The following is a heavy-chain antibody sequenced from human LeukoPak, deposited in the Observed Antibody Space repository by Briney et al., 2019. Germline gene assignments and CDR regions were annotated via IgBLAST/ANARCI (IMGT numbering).Heavy chain of an antibody. D-gene: IGHD6-13*01. J-gene: IGHJ5*02. CDR2: ISGNGGST. CDR1: GLPFSSYA. V-gene: IGHV3-23*01. CDR3: AKEKYSSSSNWFHR. Sequence: GGGLRTPFAAAGLPFSSYAMRWGRRAAGKGGGWGSAISGNGGSTYYADSVKGRFTISRDNSKNTLYLQMNSLRAEDTAVYYCAKEKYSSSSNWFHRWGQATLVTVSS.